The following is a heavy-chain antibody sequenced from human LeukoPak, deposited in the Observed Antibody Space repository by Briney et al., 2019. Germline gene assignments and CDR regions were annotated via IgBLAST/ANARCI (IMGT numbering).Heavy chain of an antibody. CDR3: ARGSSGVRGVYSPRPLGY. CDR2: INHSGST. J-gene: IGHJ4*02. CDR1: GGSSSGYY. D-gene: IGHD3-10*02. Sequence: SETLSLTCAVYGGSSSGYYWSWIRQPPGEGLEWIGEINHSGSTNYNPSLKSRVTISVDTSKNQFSLKLSSVTAADTAVYYCARGSSGVRGVYSPRPLGYWGQGTLVTVSS. V-gene: IGHV4-34*01.